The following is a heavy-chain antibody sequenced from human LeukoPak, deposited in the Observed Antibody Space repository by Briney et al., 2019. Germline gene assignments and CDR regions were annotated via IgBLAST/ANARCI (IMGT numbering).Heavy chain of an antibody. Sequence: GASVKVSCKASGFTFTSYYMHWVRQAPGQGLEWMGIINPSGGSTSYAQKFQGRVTMTRDTSTSTVYMELSSLRSEDTAVYYCARHIVVVVAATGQYYYYGMDVWGQGTTVTVSS. CDR1: GFTFTSYY. CDR3: ARHIVVVVAATGQYYYYGMDV. D-gene: IGHD2-15*01. J-gene: IGHJ6*02. V-gene: IGHV1-46*01. CDR2: INPSGGST.